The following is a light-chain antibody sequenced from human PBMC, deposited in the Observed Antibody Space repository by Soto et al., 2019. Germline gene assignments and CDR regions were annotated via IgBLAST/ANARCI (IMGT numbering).Light chain of an antibody. CDR1: QSVSSK. Sequence: EIVMTQSPATLSVSPGEVATLSFRASQSVSSKLAWYQQKPGQAPRLLIYGASTRATGIPARFSGSGSGTDFTLIISSLQSEDSAVYYCQQYNSWLWTFGQGTKVDIK. CDR3: QQYNSWLWT. V-gene: IGKV3-15*01. CDR2: GAS. J-gene: IGKJ1*01.